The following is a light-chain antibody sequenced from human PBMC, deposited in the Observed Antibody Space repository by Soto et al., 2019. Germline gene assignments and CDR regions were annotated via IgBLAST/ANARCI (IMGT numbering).Light chain of an antibody. J-gene: IGKJ4*01. CDR1: QSVSSSF. Sequence: EIVLTQSPGTLSLSPGERATLSCRASQSVSSSFLTWYQQKPGQAPRPLVYDASTRATGISDRFSGSGSGTDFTLTISRLEPEDFAVYYCQQYGSSPLTFGGGTKVDI. V-gene: IGKV3-20*01. CDR2: DAS. CDR3: QQYGSSPLT.